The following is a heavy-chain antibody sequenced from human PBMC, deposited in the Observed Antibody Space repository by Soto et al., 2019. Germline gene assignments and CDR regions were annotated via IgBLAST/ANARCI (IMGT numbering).Heavy chain of an antibody. Sequence: PSETLSLTCTVSGGSISSYYWSWIRQPPGKGLEWIGYIYYSGSTNYNPSLKSRVTISVDTSKNQFSLKLSSVTAADTAVYYCARLSSSWYYFDYWGQGTLVTVSS. J-gene: IGHJ4*02. CDR3: ARLSSSWYYFDY. CDR2: IYYSGST. V-gene: IGHV4-59*08. D-gene: IGHD6-13*01. CDR1: GGSISSYY.